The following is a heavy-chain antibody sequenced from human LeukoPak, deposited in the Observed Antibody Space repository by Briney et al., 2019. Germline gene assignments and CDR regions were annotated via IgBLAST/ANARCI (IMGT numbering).Heavy chain of an antibody. Sequence: GESLKISCKVSGYSFTSYWIGWVRQMPGKGLEWMGIIYPGDSDTRYRRCFQGQVTISADKSISTAYLQWSSLKASDTAMYYCARTVVAALYYFDYWGQGTLVTVSS. J-gene: IGHJ4*02. CDR1: GYSFTSYW. CDR2: IYPGDSDT. CDR3: ARTVVAALYYFDY. V-gene: IGHV5-51*01. D-gene: IGHD2-15*01.